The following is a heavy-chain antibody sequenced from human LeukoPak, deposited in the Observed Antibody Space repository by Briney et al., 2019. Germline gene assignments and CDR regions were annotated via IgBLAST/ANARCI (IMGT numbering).Heavy chain of an antibody. CDR3: ARSGYSYGYGGDY. Sequence: GASVKVSCKASGGTFSSYAISWVRQAPGQGLEWMGRIIPILGIANYAQKFQGRVTITADKSTSTAYMEMSSLRSEDTAVYYCARSGYSYGYGGDYWGQGTLVTVSS. V-gene: IGHV1-69*04. CDR2: IIPILGIA. CDR1: GGTFSSYA. D-gene: IGHD5-18*01. J-gene: IGHJ4*02.